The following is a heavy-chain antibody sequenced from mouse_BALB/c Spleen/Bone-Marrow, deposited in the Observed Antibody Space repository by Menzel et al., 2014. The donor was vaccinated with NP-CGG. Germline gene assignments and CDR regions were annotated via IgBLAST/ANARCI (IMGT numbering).Heavy chain of an antibody. CDR3: ARGNGYHFDY. CDR2: ISYSGNA. J-gene: IGHJ2*01. Sequence: VQLKQSGPSLVKPSQTLSLTCFVTGDSITSSYWNWIRKFPGNKLEYMGYISYSGNAYYNPSLKSRISLTRDTSKNQYYLQLNSVTTEDTATYFCARGNGYHFDYWGQGTTLTVSS. D-gene: IGHD1-2*01. V-gene: IGHV3-8*02. CDR1: GDSITSSY.